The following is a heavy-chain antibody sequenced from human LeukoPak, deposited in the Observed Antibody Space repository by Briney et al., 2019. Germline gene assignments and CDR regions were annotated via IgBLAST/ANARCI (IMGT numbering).Heavy chain of an antibody. CDR3: ARYYCDSSGYYPYYFDY. V-gene: IGHV3-7*01. D-gene: IGHD3-22*01. CDR2: IKQDGSEK. J-gene: IGHJ4*02. Sequence: GSLRLSCAASGFTFSSYWMSWVRQAPGKGLEWVANIKQDGSEKYYVDSVKGRFTISRDNAKNSLYLQMNSLRAEDTAVYYCARYYCDSSGYYPYYFDYWGQGTLVTVSS. CDR1: GFTFSSYW.